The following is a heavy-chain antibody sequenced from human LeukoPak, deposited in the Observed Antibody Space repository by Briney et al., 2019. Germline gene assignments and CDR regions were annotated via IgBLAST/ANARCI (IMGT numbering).Heavy chain of an antibody. CDR3: ARETISIVGATTLYHLDS. J-gene: IGHJ4*02. CDR1: GGSISSSRYY. Sequence: KPSETLSLTCTVSGGSISSSRYYWGWIRQPPGKGLEWIGSIYYGGSTYYNPSLESRVSISLDASKNQFSLNLSSVTAAETAVYYCARETISIVGATTLYHLDSWGQGTLVTVSS. CDR2: IYYGGST. V-gene: IGHV4-39*02. D-gene: IGHD1-26*01.